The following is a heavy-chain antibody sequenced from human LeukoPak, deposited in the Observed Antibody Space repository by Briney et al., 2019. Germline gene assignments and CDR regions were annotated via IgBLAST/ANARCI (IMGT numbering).Heavy chain of an antibody. Sequence: SETLSLTCAVYGGSFSGYYWSWIRQPPGKGLEWIGEINHSGSTNYNPSLKSRVIISVDTSKNQFSLKLSSVTAADTAAYYCARGRQLWPPASPLAPFDYWGQGTLVTVSS. V-gene: IGHV4-34*01. D-gene: IGHD5-18*01. J-gene: IGHJ4*02. CDR2: INHSGST. CDR3: ARGRQLWPPASPLAPFDY. CDR1: GGSFSGYY.